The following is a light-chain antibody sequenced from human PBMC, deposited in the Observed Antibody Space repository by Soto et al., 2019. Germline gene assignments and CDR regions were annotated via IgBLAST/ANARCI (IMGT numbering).Light chain of an antibody. V-gene: IGKV3-20*01. CDR1: QSVSSSY. Sequence: EIVFTHSPGTLSLSPGERATLSCRASQSVSSSYLAWYQQKPGQAPRLLIYGASSRATGIPDRFSGSGSGTDFTLTISRLEPEDFAVYYCQQYGSSPCTFGQGTKVDIK. CDR3: QQYGSSPCT. J-gene: IGKJ2*02. CDR2: GAS.